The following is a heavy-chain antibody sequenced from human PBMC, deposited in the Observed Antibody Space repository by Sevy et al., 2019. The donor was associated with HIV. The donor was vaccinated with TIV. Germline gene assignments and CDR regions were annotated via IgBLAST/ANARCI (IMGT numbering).Heavy chain of an antibody. V-gene: IGHV3-7*01. Sequence: GGSLRLSCAASGFTFSSYWMSWVRQAPGKGLEWVANIKQDGSEKYYVDSVKGRFTSSRDNAKNSLYLQMNSLRAEDTVVYYCASRDDYVWGSYRYYYWGQGTLVTVSS. CDR2: IKQDGSEK. D-gene: IGHD3-16*02. J-gene: IGHJ4*02. CDR1: GFTFSSYW. CDR3: ASRDDYVWGSYRYYY.